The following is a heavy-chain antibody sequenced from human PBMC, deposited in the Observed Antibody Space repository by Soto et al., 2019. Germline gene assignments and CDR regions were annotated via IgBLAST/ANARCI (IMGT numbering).Heavy chain of an antibody. CDR1: GFTFDDYA. Sequence: EVQLVESGGGLVQPGRSLRLSCAASGFTFDDYAMHWVRQAPGKGLEWVSGISWNSGSIGYADSVKGRFTISRDNAKNSLYLQMNSLRAEDTALYYCAKDMYSSSLGLNYWGQGTLVTVSS. CDR2: ISWNSGSI. D-gene: IGHD6-13*01. CDR3: AKDMYSSSLGLNY. J-gene: IGHJ4*02. V-gene: IGHV3-9*01.